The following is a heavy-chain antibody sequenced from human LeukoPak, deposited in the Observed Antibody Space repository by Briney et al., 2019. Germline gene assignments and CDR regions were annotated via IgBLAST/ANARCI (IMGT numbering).Heavy chain of an antibody. J-gene: IGHJ4*02. CDR3: AKDRDDFWSGYSFDY. CDR1: GFTFSSYS. CDR2: ISSSSSYI. Sequence: GGSLRLSCAASGFTFSSYSMNWVRQAPGKGLEWVSSISSSSSYIYYADSVKGRFTISRDNSKNTLYLQMNSLRAEDTAVYYCAKDRDDFWSGYSFDYWGQGTLVTVSS. D-gene: IGHD3-3*01. V-gene: IGHV3-21*01.